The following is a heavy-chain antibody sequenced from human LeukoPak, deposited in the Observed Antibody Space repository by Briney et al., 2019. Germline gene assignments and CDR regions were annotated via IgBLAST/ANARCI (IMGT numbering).Heavy chain of an antibody. J-gene: IGHJ4*02. D-gene: IGHD5-18*01. CDR1: GGSISSYY. Sequence: SETLSLTCTVSGGSISSYYWSWIRQPPGKGLEWIGYIYCSGSTNYNPSLKSRVTISVDTSKNQFSLKLSSVTAADTAVYYCARDLGYSYGYEWGQGTLVTVSS. CDR3: ARDLGYSYGYE. V-gene: IGHV4-59*01. CDR2: IYCSGST.